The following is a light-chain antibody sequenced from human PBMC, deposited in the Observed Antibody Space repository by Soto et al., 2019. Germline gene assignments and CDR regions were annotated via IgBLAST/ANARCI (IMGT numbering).Light chain of an antibody. J-gene: IGLJ7*01. V-gene: IGLV2-11*01. CDR3: CSYAGSYTLM. Sequence: QSVLTQPRSVSGSPGQSVTISCTGTSSDVGIYNYVSWYQQHPGRVPEVIIYDVSKRPSGVPDRFSGSKSGNTASLTISGLQAEDEAEYYCCSYAGSYTLMFGGGTQLTVL. CDR2: DVS. CDR1: SSDVGIYNY.